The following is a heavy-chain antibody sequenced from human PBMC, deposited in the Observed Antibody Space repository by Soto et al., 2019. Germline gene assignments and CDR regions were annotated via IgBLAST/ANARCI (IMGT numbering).Heavy chain of an antibody. CDR2: INPNSGGT. J-gene: IGHJ4*02. V-gene: IGHV1-2*04. CDR3: ARSSVVRGVLHSFDY. Sequence: ASVKVSCKASGYTFTGYYMHWVRQAPGQGLEWMGWINPNSGGTNYAQKFQGWVTMTRDTSISTAYMELSRLRSDDTAVYYCARSSVVRGVLHSFDYWGQGTLVTVSS. D-gene: IGHD3-10*01. CDR1: GYTFTGYY.